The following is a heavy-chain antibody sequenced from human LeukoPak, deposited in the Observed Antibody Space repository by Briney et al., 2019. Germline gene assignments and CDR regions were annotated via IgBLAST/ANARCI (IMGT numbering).Heavy chain of an antibody. J-gene: IGHJ1*01. V-gene: IGHV4-59*01. Sequence: SETLSLTCTVSGGSISSYYWSWIRQPPGKGLEWIGYIYYSGSTNYNPSLKSRVTISVGTSKNQFSLKLSSVTAADTAVYYCARELRYSSGFQHWGQGTLVTVSS. CDR3: ARELRYSSGFQH. CDR1: GGSISSYY. CDR2: IYYSGST. D-gene: IGHD3-9*01.